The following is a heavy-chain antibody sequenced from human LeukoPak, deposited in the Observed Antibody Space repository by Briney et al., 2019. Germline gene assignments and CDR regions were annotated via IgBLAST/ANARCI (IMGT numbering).Heavy chain of an antibody. Sequence: QPGRSLSLSCAASGFNFRIFGMHWVRQAPGKGLEWVAYIFDDGLNRNQSDSVKGRFTVSRDNSKNTLYLQMNSLRAEDTAVYYCAKGAVSGTHSYYFDYWGQGALVTVSS. CDR3: AKGAVSGTHSYYFDY. D-gene: IGHD5/OR15-5a*01. CDR1: GFNFRIFG. J-gene: IGHJ4*02. V-gene: IGHV3-33*06. CDR2: IFDDGLNR.